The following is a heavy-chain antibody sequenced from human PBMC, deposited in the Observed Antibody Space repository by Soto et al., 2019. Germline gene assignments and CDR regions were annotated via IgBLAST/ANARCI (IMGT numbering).Heavy chain of an antibody. CDR1: GFTFSGSA. J-gene: IGHJ6*03. D-gene: IGHD1-1*01. CDR3: TRHDETGTTHYYYYYYMDV. CDR2: IRSKANSYAT. Sequence: GGSLRLSCAASGFTFSGSAMHWVRQASGKGLEKVGRIRSKANSYATAYAASVKGRFTISRDDSKDTAYLQMNSLKTEDTAVYYCTRHDETGTTHYYYYYYMDVWGKGTTVTVS. V-gene: IGHV3-73*01.